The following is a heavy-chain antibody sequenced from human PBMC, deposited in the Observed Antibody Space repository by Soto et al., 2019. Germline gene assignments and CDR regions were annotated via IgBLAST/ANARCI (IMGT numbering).Heavy chain of an antibody. CDR3: ASRITTPRPTYYFDY. Sequence: EVQLVESGGGLVQPGGSLRLSCAASGFTFSSYSMNWVRQAPGKGLEWVSYISSSSSTIYYADSVKGRFTISRDNAKNSLYLQMNRLRAEDTAVYYCASRITTPRPTYYFDYWGQGTLVTVSS. V-gene: IGHV3-48*01. D-gene: IGHD3-3*01. CDR1: GFTFSSYS. J-gene: IGHJ4*02. CDR2: ISSSSSTI.